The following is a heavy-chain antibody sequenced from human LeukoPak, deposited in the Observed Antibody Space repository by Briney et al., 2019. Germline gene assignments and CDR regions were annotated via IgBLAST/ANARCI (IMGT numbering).Heavy chain of an antibody. CDR2: IYYTGLT. V-gene: IGHV4-59*01. J-gene: IGHJ4*02. D-gene: IGHD1-1*01. CDR3: GRWNEGWDH. Sequence: KASETLSLTCTVSSGSISGFYWDWIRQPPGKGLEWLGYIYYTGLTNYNPSLGSRITMSVDTSKNQLSLKLGSVAAADTVVDYCGRWNEGWDHLGQGTLVTVSS. CDR1: SGSISGFY.